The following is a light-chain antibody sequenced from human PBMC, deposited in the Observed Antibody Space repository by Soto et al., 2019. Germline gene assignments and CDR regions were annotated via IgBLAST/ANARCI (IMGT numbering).Light chain of an antibody. CDR2: EVN. J-gene: IGLJ1*01. V-gene: IGLV2-14*01. CDR3: SSYASTSTAV. CDR1: SGDVGAYNY. Sequence: QSVLAPPASVSGSPGQSITISCTGTSGDVGAYNYVSWYQQHPGKAPKLMIYEVNYRPSGVSNRFSGSKSGITASLTISGLQAEDEADYYCSSYASTSTAVFGTGTKVTVL.